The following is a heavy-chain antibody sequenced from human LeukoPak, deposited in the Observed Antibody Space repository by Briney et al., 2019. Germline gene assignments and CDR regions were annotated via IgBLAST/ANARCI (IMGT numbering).Heavy chain of an antibody. V-gene: IGHV3-23*01. CDR2: INDNGGTST. CDR3: AKEGVQTPSDWYFDL. Sequence: GGTLRLSCAASGFTFSTYGMGWVRQAPGKGLEWVSSINDNGGTSTRYADSVKGRFTISRDNSKNTLYLQMNSLRAEDTAVYYCAKEGVQTPSDWYFDLWGQGTLVTVSS. J-gene: IGHJ2*01. CDR1: GFTFSTYG. D-gene: IGHD1-26*01.